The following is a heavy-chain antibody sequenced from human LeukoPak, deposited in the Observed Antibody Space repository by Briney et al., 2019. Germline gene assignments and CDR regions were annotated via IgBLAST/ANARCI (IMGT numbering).Heavy chain of an antibody. CDR1: GGSISSYY. Sequence: SETLSLTCTVSGGSISSYYWSWIRQPPGKGLEWIGYTYYTGSTNYNPSLKSRVTISVDTSKSQFSLKLSSVTAADTAVYYCARAGGFTGGYIFWGQGTLVTVSS. CDR3: ARAGGFTGGYIF. CDR2: TYYTGST. V-gene: IGHV4-59*01. D-gene: IGHD2-8*02. J-gene: IGHJ4*02.